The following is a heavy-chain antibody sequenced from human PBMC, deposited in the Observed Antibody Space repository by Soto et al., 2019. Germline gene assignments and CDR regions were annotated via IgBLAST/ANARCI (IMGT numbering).Heavy chain of an antibody. Sequence: GGSLRLSCAASGFTFSSYEMNWVRQAPGKGLEWVSYISSSGSTIYYADPVKGRFTISRGNAKNSLYLQMNSLRAEDTAVYYCARHDHHYGMDVWGQGTTVTVSS. D-gene: IGHD1-1*01. J-gene: IGHJ6*02. CDR2: ISSSGSTI. V-gene: IGHV3-48*03. CDR3: ARHDHHYGMDV. CDR1: GFTFSSYE.